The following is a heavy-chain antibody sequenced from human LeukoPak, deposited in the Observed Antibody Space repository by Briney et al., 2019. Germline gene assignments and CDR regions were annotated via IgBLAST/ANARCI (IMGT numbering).Heavy chain of an antibody. CDR1: GGSFSGYY. D-gene: IGHD3-10*01. CDR2: INHSGST. J-gene: IGHJ3*02. V-gene: IGHV4-34*01. Sequence: SETLSLTCAVYGGSFSGYYWSWICQPPGKGLEWIGEINHSGSTNYNPSLKSRVTISVDTSKNQFSLKLSSVTAADTAVYYCARSTILWFRESAFDIWGQGTMVTVSS. CDR3: ARSTILWFRESAFDI.